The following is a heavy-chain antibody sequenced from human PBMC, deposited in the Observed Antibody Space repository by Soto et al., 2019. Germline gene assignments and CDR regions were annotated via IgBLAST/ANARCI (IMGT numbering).Heavy chain of an antibody. CDR3: AKALLGYCSSTSCSPFVP. CDR1: GFTFSSYA. Sequence: GSLRLSCAASGFTFSSYAMSWVRQAPGKGLEWVSAISGSGGSTYYADSVKGRFTISRDNSKNTLYLQMNSLRAEDTAVYYCAKALLGYCSSTSCSPFVPWGQGTLVTVSS. CDR2: ISGSGGST. J-gene: IGHJ5*02. D-gene: IGHD2-2*01. V-gene: IGHV3-23*01.